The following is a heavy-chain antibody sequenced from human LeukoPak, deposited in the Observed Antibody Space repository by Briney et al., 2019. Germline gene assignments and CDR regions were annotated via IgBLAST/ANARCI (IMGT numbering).Heavy chain of an antibody. V-gene: IGHV3-23*01. CDR3: AKARVVLTLKWYFDL. J-gene: IGHJ2*01. CDR1: GFTFSTYA. D-gene: IGHD3-22*01. CDR2: ISGRGGST. Sequence: SGGSLRLSCAASGFTFSTYAVSWVRQAPGKGLEWVSTISGRGGSTHYADSVKGRFTISRDNSKSTVLLQMNSLRAEDTAVYYCAKARVVLTLKWYFDLWGRGTPVTVSS.